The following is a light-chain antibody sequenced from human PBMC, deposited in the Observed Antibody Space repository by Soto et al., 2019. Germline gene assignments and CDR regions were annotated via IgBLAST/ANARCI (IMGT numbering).Light chain of an antibody. V-gene: IGKV3D-20*02. CDR2: DAS. J-gene: IGKJ4*01. CDR1: QTVRNNY. CDR3: QQRGT. Sequence: EFVLTQSPDTLSLSPGERATLSCRASQTVRNNYLAWYQQKPGQAPRLLIYDASSRATGIPDRFSGGGSGTDFTLTSSRLEPEDFAVYYCQQRGTCGGGTKVDIK.